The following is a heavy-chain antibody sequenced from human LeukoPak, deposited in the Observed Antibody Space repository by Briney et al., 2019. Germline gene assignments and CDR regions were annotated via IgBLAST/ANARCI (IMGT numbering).Heavy chain of an antibody. CDR1: GGTFSSYA. D-gene: IGHD3-3*01. CDR2: IIPIFGTA. Sequence: SVKVSCKASGGTFSSYAISWVRPAPGQGLEWVGGIIPIFGTANYAQKLPGSVTLTADESTSTAYMELSSLRSEDTAVYYCARDHYDFWSGYLNFDYWGQGTLVTVSS. V-gene: IGHV1-69*13. J-gene: IGHJ4*02. CDR3: ARDHYDFWSGYLNFDY.